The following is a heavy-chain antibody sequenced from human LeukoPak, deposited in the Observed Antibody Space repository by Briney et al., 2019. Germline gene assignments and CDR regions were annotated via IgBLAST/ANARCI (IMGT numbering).Heavy chain of an antibody. CDR1: GYSISSGYY. CDR2: MYHTGST. V-gene: IGHV4-38-2*01. CDR3: ARVRVEMTTNDAFDI. Sequence: SDTLSLTCAVSGYSISSGYYWGGIRPPPGKGLEWSGSMYHTGSTYYNPSLKSRVTISVDTSKNQFSLKLSSVTAADTAVYYCARVRVEMTTNDAFDIWGQGTMVTVSS. J-gene: IGHJ3*02. D-gene: IGHD5-24*01.